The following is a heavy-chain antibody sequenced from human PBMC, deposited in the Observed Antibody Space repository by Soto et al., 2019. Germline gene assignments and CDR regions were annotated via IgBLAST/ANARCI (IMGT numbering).Heavy chain of an antibody. CDR1: GYTFTSYD. J-gene: IGHJ4*02. V-gene: IGHV1-8*01. CDR3: TRQKVDSSDY. CDR2: MNPNSGNT. D-gene: IGHD2-15*01. Sequence: QVQLVQSGAEVKKPGASVKVSCKASGYTFTSYDINWVRQATGQGLEWMGWMNPNSGNTGYAQKFQGRVTMTRNTSISTAYLELSSLSAEYTAVYYRTRQKVDSSDYWGQGTLVTVSS.